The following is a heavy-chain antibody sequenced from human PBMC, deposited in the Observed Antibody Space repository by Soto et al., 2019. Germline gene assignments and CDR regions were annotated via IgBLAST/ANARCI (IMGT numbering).Heavy chain of an antibody. CDR2: IDYSGRT. CDR1: GYTLSSNTFY. CDR3: ARHSAEVIVITLGEVNTKIAFGF. V-gene: IGHV4-39*01. D-gene: IGHD3-16*01. J-gene: IGHJ4*02. Sequence: SETLSLTCTVSGYTLSSNTFYWSWIRQPPGKGLERIGNIDYSGRTSYNPSLRSRVTISAAASKKDFSLKLTSVPTEDLAIYYCARHSAEVIVITLGEVNTKIAFGFWRQGTVVTVSS.